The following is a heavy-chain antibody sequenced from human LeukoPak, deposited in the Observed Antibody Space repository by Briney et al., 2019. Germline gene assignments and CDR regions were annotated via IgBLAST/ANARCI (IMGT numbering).Heavy chain of an antibody. CDR3: AKGQGPGTVDWFDP. J-gene: IGHJ5*02. Sequence: GGSLRLSCVASGFTFSNYAMMWVRQAPGKGLEWISSITGNGGGSFYAASVRGRFTFFRDNSRDTLYLQMDSLRAEDTAIYYCAKGQGPGTVDWFDPWGQGTLVTVSS. CDR1: GFTFSNYA. V-gene: IGHV3-23*01. D-gene: IGHD6-13*01. CDR2: ITGNGGGS.